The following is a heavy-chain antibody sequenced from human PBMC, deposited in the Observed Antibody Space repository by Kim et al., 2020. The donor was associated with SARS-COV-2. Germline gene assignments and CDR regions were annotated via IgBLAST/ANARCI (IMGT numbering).Heavy chain of an antibody. J-gene: IGHJ4*02. CDR2: ISGSGAST. CDR1: GFTFSSYA. CDR3: ARDSSSGWYHPLDY. Sequence: GGSLRLSCAASGFTFSSYAMSWVRQAPGKGLEWVSGISGSGASTYYADSVKGRFTISRDTSKNTLYLQMNSLRAEDMAIYYCARDSSSGWYHPLDYWGPG. V-gene: IGHV3-23*01. D-gene: IGHD6-19*01.